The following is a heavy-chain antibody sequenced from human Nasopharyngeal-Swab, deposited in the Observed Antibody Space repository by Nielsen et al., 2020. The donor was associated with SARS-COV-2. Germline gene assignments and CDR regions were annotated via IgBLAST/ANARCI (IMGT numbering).Heavy chain of an antibody. J-gene: IGHJ4*02. CDR3: AREPGEGYEYDY. D-gene: IGHD2-2*01. Sequence: GGSLRLSCAASGFTFRSYSMNWVRQAPGKGLEWVSSISSSSSYIYYADSVKGRFTISRDNAKNSLYLQMNSLRAEDTAVYYCAREPGEGYEYDYWGQGTLVTVSS. V-gene: IGHV3-21*01. CDR1: GFTFRSYS. CDR2: ISSSSSYI.